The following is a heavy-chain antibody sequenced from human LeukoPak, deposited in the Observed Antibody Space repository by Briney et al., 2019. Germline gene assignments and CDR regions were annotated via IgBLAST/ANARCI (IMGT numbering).Heavy chain of an antibody. CDR2: ISAYNGNT. Sequence: ASVKVSCKASGYTFTSYGISWVRQAPGQGLELMGWISAYNGNTNYAQKLQGRVTMTTDTSTSTAYMELRSLRSDDTAVYYCARFVYYHDSSGYYSAPDYWGQGTLVTVSS. CDR1: GYTFTSYG. J-gene: IGHJ4*02. D-gene: IGHD3-22*01. CDR3: ARFVYYHDSSGYYSAPDY. V-gene: IGHV1-18*01.